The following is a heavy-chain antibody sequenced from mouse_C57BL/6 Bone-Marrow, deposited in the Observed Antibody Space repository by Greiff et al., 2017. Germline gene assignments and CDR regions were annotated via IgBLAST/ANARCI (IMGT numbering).Heavy chain of an antibody. CDR2: IYPRSGNT. CDR3: ARNYYGSSRFAY. J-gene: IGHJ3*01. V-gene: IGHV1-81*01. D-gene: IGHD1-1*01. Sequence: QVQLQQSGAELARPGASVKLSCKASGYTFTSYGISWVKQRTGQGLEWIGEIYPRSGNTYYNEKFKGKATLTADKSSSTAYMELRSLTSEDSAVXFCARNYYGSSRFAYWGQGTLVTVSA. CDR1: GYTFTSYG.